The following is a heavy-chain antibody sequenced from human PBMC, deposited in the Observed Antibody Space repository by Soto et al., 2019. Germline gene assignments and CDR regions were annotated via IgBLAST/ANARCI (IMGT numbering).Heavy chain of an antibody. CDR3: ARGLLVVVPAAMEPAASVRVNWFDP. CDR1: GGPCGVYY. CDR2: INHSGST. J-gene: IGHJ5*02. D-gene: IGHD2-2*01. Sequence: PSETMPLTCAVLGGPCGVYYWSWIRKPPRKGLEWIGEINHSGSTNYNPSLKSRVTISVDTSKNQFSLKLSSVTAADTAVYYCARGLLVVVPAAMEPAASVRVNWFDPWGQGTLVTVSS. V-gene: IGHV4-34*01.